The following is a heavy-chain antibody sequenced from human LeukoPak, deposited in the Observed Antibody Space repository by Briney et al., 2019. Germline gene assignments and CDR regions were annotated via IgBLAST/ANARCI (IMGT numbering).Heavy chain of an antibody. D-gene: IGHD3-22*01. Sequence: SETLSLTCTVSGGSISGYYCSWIRQPPGKGLEWIGYIYYSGSTNCDPSLKSRVTLSVDTSKNQFSLKLSSVTAADTAVYYCARGYYDSSGYYRGFDYWGQGTLVTVSS. V-gene: IGHV4-59*01. CDR3: ARGYYDSSGYYRGFDY. CDR2: IYYSGST. J-gene: IGHJ4*02. CDR1: GGSISGYY.